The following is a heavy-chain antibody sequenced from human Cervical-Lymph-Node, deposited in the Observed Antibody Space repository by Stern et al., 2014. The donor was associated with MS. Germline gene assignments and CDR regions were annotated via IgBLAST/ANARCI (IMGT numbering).Heavy chain of an antibody. V-gene: IGHV4-31*03. CDR2: VYYSGSI. CDR3: ARNPALWYFDL. D-gene: IGHD3-3*02. Sequence: QVQLQESGPGLVKPLQTLSLTCTVSGGSVSSGGYFWNWIRQHPGKGLEWIGHVYYSGSIAYNPSLKGRVTISVDTSKNQFSLRLRSVTAADTAVYYCARNPALWYFDLWGRGTLAAVSS. CDR1: GGSVSSGGYF. J-gene: IGHJ2*01.